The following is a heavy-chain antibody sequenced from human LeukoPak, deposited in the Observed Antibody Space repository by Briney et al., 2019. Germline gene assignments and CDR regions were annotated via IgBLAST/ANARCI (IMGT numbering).Heavy chain of an antibody. J-gene: IGHJ4*02. CDR1: GFTVSSNY. D-gene: IGHD3-10*01. CDR2: IWYDGSNK. Sequence: GGSLRLSCAASGFTVSSNYMSWVRQAPGKGLEWVAVIWYDGSNKYHADSVKGRFTISRDNSKNTLYLQMNSLRAEDTAVYYCARVKGREGSTVIIDYWGQGTLVTVSS. V-gene: IGHV3-33*08. CDR3: ARVKGREGSTVIIDY.